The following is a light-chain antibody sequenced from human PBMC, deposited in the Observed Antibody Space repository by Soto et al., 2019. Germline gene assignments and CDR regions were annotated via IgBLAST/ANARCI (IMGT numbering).Light chain of an antibody. J-gene: IGKJ1*01. V-gene: IGKV3-20*01. CDR3: QQYATSPPAWT. CDR1: QSVSSNY. CDR2: YAS. Sequence: ELVLTQSPGTLSLSPGERATLTCRASQSVSSNYLAWYQQRPGQAPRLLIYYASTRSTGIPDRFSGSGSGTDFTLTISSLEPEDFAVYYCQQYATSPPAWTFGQGTKVDIK.